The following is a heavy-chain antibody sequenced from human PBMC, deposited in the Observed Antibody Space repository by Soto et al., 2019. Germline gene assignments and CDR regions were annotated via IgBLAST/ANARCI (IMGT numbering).Heavy chain of an antibody. J-gene: IGHJ5*02. CDR1: GFTFSSYS. D-gene: IGHD5-18*01. CDR3: ARDLRRGPSTRGYSYGPNWFDP. Sequence: EVQLVESGGGLVQPGGSLRLSCAASGFTFSSYSMNWVRQAPGKGLEWVSYISSSSSTIYYADSVKGRFTISRDNAKNSLYLQMNSLRDEDTAVNYCARDLRRGPSTRGYSYGPNWFDPWGQGTLVTVSP. CDR2: ISSSSSTI. V-gene: IGHV3-48*02.